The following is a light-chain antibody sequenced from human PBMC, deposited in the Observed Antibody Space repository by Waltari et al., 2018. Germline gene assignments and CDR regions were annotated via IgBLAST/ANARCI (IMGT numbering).Light chain of an antibody. J-gene: IGKJ4*01. Sequence: DIQMTQSPSSLSASVGDTVTITCRASQGISSYLNWFQHKPGKAPKLLIYAASSLESGVPSRFSGSGSGTEFTLTISSLQPEDFATYYCLQHNSYPVTFGGGTKVEIK. CDR2: AAS. CDR3: LQHNSYPVT. CDR1: QGISSY. V-gene: IGKV1-17*01.